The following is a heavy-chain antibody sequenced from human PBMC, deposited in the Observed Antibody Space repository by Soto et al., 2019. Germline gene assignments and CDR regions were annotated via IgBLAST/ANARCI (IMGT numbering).Heavy chain of an antibody. Sequence: GGSLRLSCTASGFTFSDYIMSWFRQAPGKGLEWVGFIRSKDYGGTTEYAAAVKGRFTISRDDSKSIAYLQMNSVKTEDTAVYYCSRPRFTMILVVSDYWGQGTLVTVSS. CDR2: IRSKDYGGTT. CDR3: SRPRFTMILVVSDY. D-gene: IGHD3-22*01. CDR1: GFTFSDYI. V-gene: IGHV3-49*03. J-gene: IGHJ4*02.